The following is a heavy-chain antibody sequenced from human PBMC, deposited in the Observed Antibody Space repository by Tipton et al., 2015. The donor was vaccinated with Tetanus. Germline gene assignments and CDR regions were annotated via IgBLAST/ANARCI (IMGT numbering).Heavy chain of an antibody. CDR2: VHYSGST. V-gene: IGHV4-59*07. Sequence: TLSLTCTVSGGSISSYYWTWIRQPPGRGLEWIGYVHYSGSTNYSPSLRSRVTLSVDTSKNQFSLKLSSVTSADTAVYYCARTSGYMYSDCWGQGTLVTVSS. D-gene: IGHD3-3*01. CDR3: ARTSGYMYSDC. CDR1: GGSISSYY. J-gene: IGHJ4*02.